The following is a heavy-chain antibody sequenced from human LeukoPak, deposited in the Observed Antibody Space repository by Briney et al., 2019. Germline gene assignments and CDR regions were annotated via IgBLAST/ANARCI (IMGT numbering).Heavy chain of an antibody. Sequence: SETLSLTCTVSGGSISSYYWSWIRHPPGKGLEWIGYIYYSGSTNYNPSLKSRVTISVDTSKNQFSLKLSSVTAADTAVYYCARLPFFAGGPDYWGQGTLVTVSS. CDR3: ARLPFFAGGPDY. V-gene: IGHV4-59*08. D-gene: IGHD3-10*01. CDR1: GGSISSYY. CDR2: IYYSGST. J-gene: IGHJ4*02.